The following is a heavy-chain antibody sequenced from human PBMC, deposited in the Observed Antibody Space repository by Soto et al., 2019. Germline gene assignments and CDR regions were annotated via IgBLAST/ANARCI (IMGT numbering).Heavy chain of an antibody. CDR2: ISSSSRYI. V-gene: IGHV3-21*01. CDR1: GFTFSSYS. Sequence: EVQLVETVGGLLKPGGSLRLSCAASGFTFSSYSMNWVRQAPGKGLEWVSSISSSSRYIYYAASVKGRFTISRDNAKNSLYLQMNSLRAEDTAVYYCASSLYSSGYYYCAPPDYWGQGTLVTVSA. D-gene: IGHD3-22*01. J-gene: IGHJ4*02. CDR3: ASSLYSSGYYYCAPPDY.